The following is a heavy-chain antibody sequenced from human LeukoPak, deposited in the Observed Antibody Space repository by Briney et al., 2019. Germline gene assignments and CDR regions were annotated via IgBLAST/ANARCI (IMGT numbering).Heavy chain of an antibody. CDR1: GFTFSDYY. CDR3: AKDISDGDEVDYFDY. V-gene: IGHV3-11*01. Sequence: PGGSLRLSCAASGFTFSDYYMSWIRQAPGKGLEWVSYISSSGSTIYYADSVKGRFTISRDNSKNTLFLQMNSLRAGDTAVYYCAKDISDGDEVDYFDYWGQGTLVTVSS. J-gene: IGHJ4*02. D-gene: IGHD4-17*01. CDR2: ISSSGSTI.